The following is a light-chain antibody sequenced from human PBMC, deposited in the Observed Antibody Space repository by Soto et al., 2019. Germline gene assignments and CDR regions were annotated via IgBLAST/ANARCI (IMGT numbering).Light chain of an antibody. CDR3: QSYDTSLRGSV. Sequence: QSVLTQPPSVSGAPGQRVTISCTGSSANIGAGYDVHGYQQLPGTAPKLLIYVNNNRPSGVPDRFSGSRSGTSASLAITGLQAEDEADYYCQSYDTSLRGSVFGGGTKLTVL. CDR2: VNN. V-gene: IGLV1-40*01. CDR1: SANIGAGYD. J-gene: IGLJ3*02.